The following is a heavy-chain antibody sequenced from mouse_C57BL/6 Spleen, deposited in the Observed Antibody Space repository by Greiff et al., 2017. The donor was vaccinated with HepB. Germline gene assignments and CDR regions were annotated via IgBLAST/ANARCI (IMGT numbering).Heavy chain of an antibody. J-gene: IGHJ4*01. CDR1: GYTFTDYE. V-gene: IGHV1-15*01. CDR3: TSTLYYAMDY. CDR2: IDPETGGT. Sequence: QVQLQQSGAELVRPGASVTLSCKASGYTFTDYEMHWVKQTPVHGLEWIGAIDPETGGTAYNQKFKGKAILTADKSSSTAYMELRSLTSEDSAVYYCTSTLYYAMDYWGQGTSVTVSS.